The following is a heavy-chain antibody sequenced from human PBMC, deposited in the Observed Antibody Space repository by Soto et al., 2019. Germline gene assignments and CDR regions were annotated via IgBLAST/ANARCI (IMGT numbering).Heavy chain of an antibody. CDR1: GFTFSSYG. D-gene: IGHD1-7*01. CDR3: AKDRTELPPSSYYYYGMDV. CDR2: ISYDGSNK. J-gene: IGHJ6*02. Sequence: PGGSLRLSCAASGFTFSSYGMHWVRQAPGKGLEWVAVISYDGSNKYYADSVKGRFTISRDNSKNTLYLQMNSLRAEDTAVYYCAKDRTELPPSSYYYYGMDVWGQGTTVTVSS. V-gene: IGHV3-30*18.